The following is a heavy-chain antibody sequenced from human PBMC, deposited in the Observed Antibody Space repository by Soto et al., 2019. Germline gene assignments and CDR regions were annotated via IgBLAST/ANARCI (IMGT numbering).Heavy chain of an antibody. CDR3: ATRSPAFDF. J-gene: IGHJ4*02. Sequence: ASVKVSCKTSVYTFTSYGVAWVRQAPGQGLEWMGWISTSKGDTTYAQKFQGRVTMTTDTSTTTAYMELRSLRSDDTAVYYCATRSPAFDFWGQGTLVTVSS. CDR2: ISTSKGDT. CDR1: VYTFTSYG. V-gene: IGHV1-18*01.